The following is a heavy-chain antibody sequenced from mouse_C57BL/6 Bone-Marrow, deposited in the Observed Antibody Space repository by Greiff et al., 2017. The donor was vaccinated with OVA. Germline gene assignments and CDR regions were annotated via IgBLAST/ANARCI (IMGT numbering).Heavy chain of an antibody. CDR2: IDPENGDT. Sequence: EVQLHQSGAELVRPGASVTLSCTASGFNIKDDYMHWVKQRPEQGLEWIGWIDPENGDTAYASKFQGKATITADTSSNTAYLQLSSLTSEDTAVYYCTTPIYYDYDGYYAMDYWGQGTSVTVSS. CDR3: TTPIYYDYDGYYAMDY. D-gene: IGHD2-4*01. J-gene: IGHJ4*01. CDR1: GFNIKDDY. V-gene: IGHV14-4*01.